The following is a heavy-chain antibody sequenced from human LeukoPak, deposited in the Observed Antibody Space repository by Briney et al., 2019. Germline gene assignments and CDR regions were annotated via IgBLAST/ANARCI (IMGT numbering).Heavy chain of an antibody. CDR1: GYTFTNYG. J-gene: IGHJ6*03. V-gene: IGHV1-18*01. Sequence: ASVKVSCKASGYTFTNYGISWVRQAPGQGLEWMGWISAHTGNTNYVQKFQDRVTMTTDTSTSTAYMELRSLRSDDTAVYYCASLYGQYYYMDVWGKGTTVTVSS. D-gene: IGHD2/OR15-2a*01. CDR3: ASLYGQYYYMDV. CDR2: ISAHTGNT.